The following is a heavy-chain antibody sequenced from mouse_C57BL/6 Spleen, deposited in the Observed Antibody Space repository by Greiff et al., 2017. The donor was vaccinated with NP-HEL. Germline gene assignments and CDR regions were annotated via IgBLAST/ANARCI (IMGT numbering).Heavy chain of an antibody. CDR3: ARNYYGSRGGFAY. CDR1: GFNFSDYG. Sequence: EVRLVESGGGLVKPGGSLKLSCAASGFNFSDYGMHWVRQAPEKGLEWVAYISSGSSTIYYADTVKGRFTISRDNAKNTLFLQMTSLRSEDTAMYYCARNYYGSRGGFAYWGQGTLVTVSA. J-gene: IGHJ3*01. D-gene: IGHD1-1*01. V-gene: IGHV5-17*01. CDR2: ISSGSSTI.